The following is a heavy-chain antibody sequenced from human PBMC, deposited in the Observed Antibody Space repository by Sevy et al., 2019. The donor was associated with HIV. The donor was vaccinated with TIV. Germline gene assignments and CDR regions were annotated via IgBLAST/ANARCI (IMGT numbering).Heavy chain of an antibody. CDR2: ILPIFGLA. V-gene: IGHV1-69*13. D-gene: IGHD3-22*01. J-gene: IGHJ4*02. Sequence: ASVKVSCKASGGTFTSYSISWVRQAPGQGLEWMGGILPIFGLAHYAQKFQGRVTITADESTSTAYMELSSLRSEDTAVYYCARVGYYDSSGHYPFDYWGQGTLVNVSS. CDR1: GGTFTSYS. CDR3: ARVGYYDSSGHYPFDY.